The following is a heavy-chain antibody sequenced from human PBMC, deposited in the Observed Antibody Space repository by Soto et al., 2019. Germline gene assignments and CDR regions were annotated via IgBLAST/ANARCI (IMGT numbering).Heavy chain of an antibody. CDR2: IYYSGST. CDR1: GGSISSGGYY. Sequence: TSETLSLTCTVSGGSISSGGYYWSWIRQHPGKGLEWIGYIYYSGSTYYNPSLKSRVTISVDTSKTQFSLKLSSVTAADTAVYYCASRGPHYYYGMDVWGQGTTVTVSS. CDR3: ASRGPHYYYGMDV. J-gene: IGHJ6*02. V-gene: IGHV4-31*03.